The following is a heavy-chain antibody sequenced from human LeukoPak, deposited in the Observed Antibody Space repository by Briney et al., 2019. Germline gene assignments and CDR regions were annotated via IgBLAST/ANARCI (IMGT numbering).Heavy chain of an antibody. D-gene: IGHD3-10*01. V-gene: IGHV4-59*01. CDR1: GGSINSDY. Sequence: PSQTLSLTCSVSGGSINSDYWSWIRQPPGKRLEWIGYIFNTVNTNYNTSLASRVTISVDTSRAQFFLRLSPVTAADTAIDYCSSRPADTTWYGVFDYWSQGTLVTVSS. CDR2: IFNTVNT. CDR3: SSRPADTTWYGVFDY. J-gene: IGHJ4*02.